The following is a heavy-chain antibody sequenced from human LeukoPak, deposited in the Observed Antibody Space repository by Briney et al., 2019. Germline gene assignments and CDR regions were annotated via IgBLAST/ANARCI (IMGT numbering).Heavy chain of an antibody. Sequence: PGESLRLSCAASGFTFNNAWMTWVRQSPGKGLEWVGRIKSKTDGGTTDYAAPVKGRFSISRDDSKNTLYLQMNSLKTEDTAVYYCCTGVVGGTTDWGQGILVTVSS. CDR2: IKSKTDGGTT. J-gene: IGHJ4*02. CDR1: GFTFNNAW. D-gene: IGHD1-26*01. CDR3: CTGVVGGTTD. V-gene: IGHV3-15*01.